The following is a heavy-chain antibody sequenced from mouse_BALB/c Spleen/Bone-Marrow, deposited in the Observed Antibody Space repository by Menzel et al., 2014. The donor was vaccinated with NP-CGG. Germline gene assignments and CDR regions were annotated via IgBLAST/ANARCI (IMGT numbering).Heavy chain of an antibody. CDR2: INPGNGRT. D-gene: IGHD1-3*01. CDR3: ARWGKGYFDV. CDR1: GYNFISYW. Sequence: QVQLQQPGAELVKPGASVKLSCKASGYNFISYWIHWVKQRPGQGLEWIGEINPGNGRTNYNEKFKNKATLTIDKSSSTAYMQLSRQTSEDSAVYYCARWGKGYFDVWGAGTTVTVSS. V-gene: IGHV1S81*02. J-gene: IGHJ1*01.